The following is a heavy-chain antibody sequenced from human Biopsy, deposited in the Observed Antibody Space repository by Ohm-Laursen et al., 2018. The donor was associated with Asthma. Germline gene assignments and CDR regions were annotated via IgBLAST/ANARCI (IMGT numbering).Heavy chain of an antibody. Sequence: SLRLSCAASGFTFSGSWMIWVRQAPGKGLEWVSSITDTSRYIKYADSVKGRFTISGDNAKNSLHLQMNSLRAEDTAVYYCARDGPELPAELDYWGPGTLVTVSS. CDR3: ARDGPELPAELDY. CDR2: ITDTSRYI. CDR1: GFTFSGSW. V-gene: IGHV3-21*01. J-gene: IGHJ4*02. D-gene: IGHD1-14*01.